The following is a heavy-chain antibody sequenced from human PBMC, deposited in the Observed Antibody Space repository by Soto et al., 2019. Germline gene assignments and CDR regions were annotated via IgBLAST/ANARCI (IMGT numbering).Heavy chain of an antibody. J-gene: IGHJ4*02. Sequence: SETLSLTCTVSGGSISSSSYYWGWIRQPPGKGLEWIGSIYYSGSTYYNPSLKSRVTISVDTSKNQFSLKLSSVTAADTAVYYCARLKVVAATQHALGFDYWGQGTLVTVSS. V-gene: IGHV4-39*01. CDR1: GGSISSSSYY. D-gene: IGHD2-15*01. CDR2: IYYSGST. CDR3: ARLKVVAATQHALGFDY.